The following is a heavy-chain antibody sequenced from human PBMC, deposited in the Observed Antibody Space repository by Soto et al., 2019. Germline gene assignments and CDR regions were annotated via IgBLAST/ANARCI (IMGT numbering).Heavy chain of an antibody. J-gene: IGHJ4*02. CDR1: RLSFINEA. Sequence: PVGSLKICSATSRLSFINEAMRWVRKAPGGGLEWVSSMSGSSSTTYYADSVRGRFTISRDRSKNTLYLQMSSLRAEDTALYYCAKNQERELPRVIDFWGQGTLVTVSS. CDR2: MSGSSSTT. V-gene: IGHV3-23*01. D-gene: IGHD1-7*01. CDR3: AKNQERELPRVIDF.